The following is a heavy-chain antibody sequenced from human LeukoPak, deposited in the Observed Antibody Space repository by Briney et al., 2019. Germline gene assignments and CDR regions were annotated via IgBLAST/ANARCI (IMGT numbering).Heavy chain of an antibody. D-gene: IGHD6-13*01. V-gene: IGHV1-46*01. CDR3: ATWGSSSSPLPTMDV. CDR2: INPSGGST. CDR1: GYTFTNYY. Sequence: ASVKVSCTASGYTFTNYYMHWVRQAPGQGLEWMGIINPSGGSTSYAQNFQGRVTMARDTSTSTVYMELSSLGSEDTAVYYCATWGSSSSPLPTMDVWGQGTTVTVSS. J-gene: IGHJ6*02.